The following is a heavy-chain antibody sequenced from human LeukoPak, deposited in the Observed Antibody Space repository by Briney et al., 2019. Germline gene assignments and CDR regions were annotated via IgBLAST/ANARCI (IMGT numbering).Heavy chain of an antibody. CDR1: GCTVSSNS. D-gene: IGHD4/OR15-4a*01. Sequence: GGSLRLSCTVSGCTVSSNSMSWVRQAPGKGLEWVSFIYSGTTHYSDSVKGRFTISRDNSKNPLYLQMNSLRAEDTAVYYCARRAGAYSHPYDYWGQGTLVTVSS. CDR2: IYSGTT. V-gene: IGHV3-53*01. CDR3: ARRAGAYSHPYDY. J-gene: IGHJ4*02.